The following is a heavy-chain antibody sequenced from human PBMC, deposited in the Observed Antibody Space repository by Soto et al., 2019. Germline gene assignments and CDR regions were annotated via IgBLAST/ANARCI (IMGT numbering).Heavy chain of an antibody. CDR2: ISSSGSTI. D-gene: IGHD3-10*01. CDR3: SRGNYYYYGTDV. J-gene: IGHJ6*02. Sequence: QVQLVESGGGLVKPGGSLRLSCAASGFTFSDYYMTWIRQAPGKGMEWVSYISSSGSTIYYADSVKGRFTISRDNATHSLYLQMNSLRAEDTAVYYCSRGNYYYYGTDVWGQGTTVSVSS. CDR1: GFTFSDYY. V-gene: IGHV3-11*01.